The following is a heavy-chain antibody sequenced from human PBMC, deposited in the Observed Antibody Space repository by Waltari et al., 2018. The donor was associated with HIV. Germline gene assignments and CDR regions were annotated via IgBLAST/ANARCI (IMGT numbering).Heavy chain of an antibody. V-gene: IGHV3-23*01. J-gene: IGHJ4*02. CDR2: IRCSGTKT. CDR1: GFTFRSYA. Sequence: EVQLLESGGGSVQPGGSLRLSCAASGFTFRSYAMTWVRQAPGKGLEWVSAIRCSGTKTYYADSVKGRFTISRDNSKNTVYLQMNSLRAEDTAVYYCAKDNYDILTGYYYWGQGTLVTVSS. CDR3: AKDNYDILTGYYY. D-gene: IGHD3-9*01.